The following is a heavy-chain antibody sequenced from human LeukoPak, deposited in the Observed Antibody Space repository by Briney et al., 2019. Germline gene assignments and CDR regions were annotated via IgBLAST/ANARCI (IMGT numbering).Heavy chain of an antibody. D-gene: IGHD6-13*01. CDR3: ARRNSSSWVPGAFDI. J-gene: IGHJ3*02. CDR1: GGSISSGSYY. CDR2: IYTSGST. V-gene: IGHV4-61*02. Sequence: SQTLSLTCTVSGGSISSGSYYWSWIRQPAGMGLEWIGRIYTSGSTNYNPSLKSRVTISVDTSKNQFSLKLSSVTAADTAVYYCARRNSSSWVPGAFDIWGQGTMATVSS.